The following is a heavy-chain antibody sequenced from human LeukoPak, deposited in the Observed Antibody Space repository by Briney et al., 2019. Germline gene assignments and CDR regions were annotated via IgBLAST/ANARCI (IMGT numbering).Heavy chain of an antibody. CDR2: IYYSGST. J-gene: IGHJ4*02. Sequence: SETLSLTCTVSGGSISSGDYYWSWIRQPPGKGLEWIGYIYYSGSTYYNPSLKSRVTLSVDTSKNQFSLKLSSVTAADTAVYYCARTPPYYYGSGSHRPNTFDYWGQGTLVTVSS. D-gene: IGHD3-10*01. V-gene: IGHV4-30-4*08. CDR1: GGSISSGDYY. CDR3: ARTPPYYYGSGSHRPNTFDY.